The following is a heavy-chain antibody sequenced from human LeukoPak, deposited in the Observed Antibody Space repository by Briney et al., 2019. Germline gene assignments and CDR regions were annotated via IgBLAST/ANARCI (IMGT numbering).Heavy chain of an antibody. CDR2: IYVGGNT. CDR3: ARAPKNAHFDY. Sequence: AGGSLRLSCAASGFTVSTNYMSWVRQAPGKGLEWVSLIYVGGNTYYSDSVKGRFTISRDNSKNTVYLQMNNLRAEDTAVYYCARAPKNAHFDYWGQGTLVTVSS. CDR1: GFTVSTNY. V-gene: IGHV3-66*01. J-gene: IGHJ4*02. D-gene: IGHD2/OR15-2a*01.